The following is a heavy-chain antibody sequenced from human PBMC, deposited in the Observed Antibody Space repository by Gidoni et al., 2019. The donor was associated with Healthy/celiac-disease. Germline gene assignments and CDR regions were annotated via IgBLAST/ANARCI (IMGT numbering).Heavy chain of an antibody. V-gene: IGHV3-48*01. CDR1: GFTFSSYS. CDR3: ARDHNYDFWSGYLPYFDY. J-gene: IGHJ4*02. CDR2: ISSSSSTI. Sequence: EVQLVESGGGLVQPGGSLRLSCAASGFTFSSYSMTWVRQAPGKGLDWVSYISSSSSTIYYADSVKGRFTISRDNAKNSLYLQMNSLRAEDTAVYYCARDHNYDFWSGYLPYFDYWGQGTLVTVSS. D-gene: IGHD3-3*01.